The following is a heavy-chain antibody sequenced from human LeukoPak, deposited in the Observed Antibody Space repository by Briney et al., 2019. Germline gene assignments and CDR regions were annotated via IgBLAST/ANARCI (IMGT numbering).Heavy chain of an antibody. V-gene: IGHV1-2*02. CDR1: GYTFTGYY. CDR3: ARVWYQLTNWFDP. Sequence: ASVKVSCKASGYTFTGYYMHWVRQAPGQGLEWMGWINPNSGGTNYAQKFQGRVTMTRDTSISTAYMELSRLRSDDTAVYYCARVWYQLTNWFDPWGQGTLVTVS. D-gene: IGHD2-2*01. CDR2: INPNSGGT. J-gene: IGHJ5*02.